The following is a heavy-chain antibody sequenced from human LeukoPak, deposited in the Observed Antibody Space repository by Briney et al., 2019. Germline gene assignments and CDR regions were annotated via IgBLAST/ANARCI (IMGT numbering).Heavy chain of an antibody. D-gene: IGHD5-18*01. V-gene: IGHV1-46*01. J-gene: IGHJ4*02. CDR3: ARDWGYSYEDY. Sequence: ASVKVSCKASGYTFTTYYIHWVRQAPGQGLEWMGIISPSGGSTSYAQKFQGRVTMTRDTSTSTVYMELSSLRSEDTAVYYCARDWGYSYEDYWGQGTLVTVSS. CDR1: GYTFTTYY. CDR2: ISPSGGST.